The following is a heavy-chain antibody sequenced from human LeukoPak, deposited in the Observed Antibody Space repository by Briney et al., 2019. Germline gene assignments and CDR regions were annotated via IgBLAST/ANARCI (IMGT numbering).Heavy chain of an antibody. D-gene: IGHD3-3*01. J-gene: IGHJ4*02. CDR3: ASSYYDFWSGYYHFDY. V-gene: IGHV7-4-1*02. Sequence: GASVKVSCKASGYTFTSYAINWVRQAPGQGLEWMGWINTNTGNPTYAQGFTGRFVFSLDTSVSTAYLQISSLKAEDTAVYYCASSYYDFWSGYYHFDYWGQGTLVTVSS. CDR2: INTNTGNP. CDR1: GYTFTSYA.